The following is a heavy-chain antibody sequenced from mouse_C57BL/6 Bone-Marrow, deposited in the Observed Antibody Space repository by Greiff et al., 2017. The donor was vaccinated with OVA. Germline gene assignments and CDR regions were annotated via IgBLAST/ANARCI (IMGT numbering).Heavy chain of an antibody. CDR1: GYTFTSYW. J-gene: IGHJ4*01. Sequence: QVQLKQPGAELVMPGASVKLSCKASGYTFTSYWMHWVKQRPGQGLEWIGEIDPSDSYTNYNQKFKGKSTLTVDKSSSTAYLQLSSLTSEDSAVDYYAGEGGALYAMDYWGQGTSVTVSS. D-gene: IGHD1-1*02. CDR2: IDPSDSYT. CDR3: AGEGGALYAMDY. V-gene: IGHV1-69*01.